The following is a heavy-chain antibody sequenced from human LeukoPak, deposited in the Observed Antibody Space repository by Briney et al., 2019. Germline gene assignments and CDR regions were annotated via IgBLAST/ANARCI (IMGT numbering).Heavy chain of an antibody. V-gene: IGHV4-4*07. CDR1: GGSISSSY. D-gene: IGHD1-26*01. J-gene: IGHJ4*02. CDR2: TYTSGST. Sequence: SEPLCLTCSVSGGSISSSYWSWIRQPAGKGLEWSGRTYTSGSTKYNPSLKSRVTMSVDTSKNQFSLQLSSGTAADTAVYYCARVQSGSYLDYWGQGTLVTVSS. CDR3: ARVQSGSYLDY.